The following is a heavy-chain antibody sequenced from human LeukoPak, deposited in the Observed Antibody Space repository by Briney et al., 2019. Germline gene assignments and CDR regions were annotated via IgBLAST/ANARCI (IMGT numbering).Heavy chain of an antibody. CDR3: ARMALDGGDSIGFGS. J-gene: IGHJ5*01. V-gene: IGHV1-2*02. Sequence: ASVKVSCKASGYTFTDYFIHWVRQAPGQGLEWMGWINPNIGDASYAQKFQDRVTMTRDRSTNTAYMELSRLTSDDTAVYYCARMALDGGDSIGFGSWGQGTLVTVSS. CDR2: INPNIGDA. D-gene: IGHD2-21*02. CDR1: GYTFTDYF.